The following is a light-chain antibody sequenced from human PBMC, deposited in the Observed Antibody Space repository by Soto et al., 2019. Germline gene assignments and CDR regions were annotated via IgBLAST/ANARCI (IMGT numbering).Light chain of an antibody. CDR1: SSDVGANDY. V-gene: IGLV2-14*01. Sequence: QSVLTQPASVSGSPGQSITISCTGTSSDVGANDYVSWYQQYPGKAPQLMIYQVSDRPAGVSNRFSGSKSGNTASLTISGLQTEDEADYYCSSFTTTSSYVFGSGTKVTVL. J-gene: IGLJ1*01. CDR3: SSFTTTSSYV. CDR2: QVS.